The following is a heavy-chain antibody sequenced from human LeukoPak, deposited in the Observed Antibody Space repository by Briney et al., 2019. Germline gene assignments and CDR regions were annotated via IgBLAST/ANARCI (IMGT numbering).Heavy chain of an antibody. D-gene: IGHD3-22*01. CDR1: GGTFSSYA. Sequence: GASVKVSCKASGGTFSSYAISWVRQAPGQGLEWMGGIIPIFGIANYAQKFQGRVTITADKSTSTAYMELSSLRSEDTAVYYCARDPSYDSSGYYFDYWGQGTLVTVSS. CDR3: ARDPSYDSSGYYFDY. CDR2: IIPIFGIA. V-gene: IGHV1-69*10. J-gene: IGHJ4*02.